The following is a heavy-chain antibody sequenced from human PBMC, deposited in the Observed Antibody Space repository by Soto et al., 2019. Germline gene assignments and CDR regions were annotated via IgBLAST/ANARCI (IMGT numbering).Heavy chain of an antibody. V-gene: IGHV3-74*01. CDR2: IDSDGSHT. CDR1: GFTFSNYW. CDR3: VRDDVGVGIDY. Sequence: EVQLVESGGGLVQPGGSLRLSCAASGFTFSNYWMHWVRQVPGKGLVWVSHIDSDGSHTTYADSVKGRFTISRDNAKNTVYLQMNSLRAEDTAVYYCVRDDVGVGIDYWGLGTLVTVSS. D-gene: IGHD1-26*01. J-gene: IGHJ4*02.